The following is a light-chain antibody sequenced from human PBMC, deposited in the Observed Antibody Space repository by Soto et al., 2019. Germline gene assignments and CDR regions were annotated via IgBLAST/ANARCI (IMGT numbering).Light chain of an antibody. CDR1: QSSGSS. Sequence: VLTLSLSSLSLSPELVLTLSFRASQSSGSSLAWYQQKPGQAPRLLIYDTSNRATDIPPRFSGSGSGTDFTLTICSLEPEDFAVYCCQQRTKLRLTFCEGTRPDVK. CDR2: DTS. CDR3: QQRTKLRLT. J-gene: IGKJ5*01. V-gene: IGKV3-11*01.